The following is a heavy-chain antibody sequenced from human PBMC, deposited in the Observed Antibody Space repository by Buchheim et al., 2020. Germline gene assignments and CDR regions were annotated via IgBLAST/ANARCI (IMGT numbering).Heavy chain of an antibody. Sequence: QLQLQESGPGLVKPSETLSLTCTVSGGAIRSSDYYWGWIRQPPGKGLGWIGSIYYSGRTYYNPSLKSRVTISEDTSKNQFSLNLRSVTAADTAVFYCARRKSDFWGGYYFRESSYFDSWGQGIL. D-gene: IGHD3-3*01. CDR1: GGAIRSSDYY. CDR2: IYYSGRT. V-gene: IGHV4-39*01. CDR3: ARRKSDFWGGYYFRESSYFDS. J-gene: IGHJ4*02.